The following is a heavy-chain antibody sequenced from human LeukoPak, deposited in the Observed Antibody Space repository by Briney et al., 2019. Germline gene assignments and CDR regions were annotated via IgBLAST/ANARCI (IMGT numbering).Heavy chain of an antibody. Sequence: ASVKVSCKASGGTFSSYAISWVRQAPGQGLEWMGGIIPIFGTANYAHKFQGRVTITTDESTSTAYMELSSLRSEDTAVYYCARSPYYYDSSGYYEVYYYYYMDVWGKGTTVTVSS. V-gene: IGHV1-69*05. CDR2: IIPIFGTA. CDR3: ARSPYYYDSSGYYEVYYYYYMDV. CDR1: GGTFSSYA. D-gene: IGHD3-22*01. J-gene: IGHJ6*03.